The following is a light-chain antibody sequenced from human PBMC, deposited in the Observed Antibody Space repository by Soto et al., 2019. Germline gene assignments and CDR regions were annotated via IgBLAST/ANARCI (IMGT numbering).Light chain of an antibody. CDR2: EVS. Sequence: QSVLTQPASVSGSPGQSITISCTGTSSDVGYYKYVSWYQQHPGKVPKLMIYEVSNRPSGVSNRFSGSKSGNSASLSISGLQPEDEASYFCGSYTSATTWVFGGGTKLTVL. CDR3: GSYTSATTWV. J-gene: IGLJ3*02. V-gene: IGLV2-14*01. CDR1: SSDVGYYKY.